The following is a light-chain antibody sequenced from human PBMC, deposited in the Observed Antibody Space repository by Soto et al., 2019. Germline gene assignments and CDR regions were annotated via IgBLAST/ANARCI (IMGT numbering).Light chain of an antibody. CDR2: EVS. J-gene: IGLJ1*01. CDR3: SSYTRSSTSYV. CDR1: SSDVGGYNY. V-gene: IGLV2-14*01. Sequence: QSALTQPASVSGSPGQSITISCTGTSSDVGGYNYVSWYQQHPGKAPKLMIYEVSNRPSRVSNRFSGSKSGNTGSLTISGLQAEDEADYYCSSYTRSSTSYVFGTGTKLTVL.